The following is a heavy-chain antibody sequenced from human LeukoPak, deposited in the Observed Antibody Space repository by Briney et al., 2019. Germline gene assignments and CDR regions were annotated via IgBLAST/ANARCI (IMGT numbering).Heavy chain of an antibody. CDR2: IKQDGGAK. CDR1: GFTFSDYW. V-gene: IGHV3-7*03. J-gene: IGHJ4*02. CDR3: ARRYFDS. Sequence: GGSLRLSCAASGFTFSDYWMHWVRQAPGKGLEWVANIKQDGGAKYYVDSVKGRFTISRDNAKNSLYLQMNSLRAEDTAVYYCARRYFDSWGQGTLVTVSS.